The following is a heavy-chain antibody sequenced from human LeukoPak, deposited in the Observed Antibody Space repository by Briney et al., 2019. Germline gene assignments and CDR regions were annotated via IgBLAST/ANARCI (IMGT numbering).Heavy chain of an antibody. J-gene: IGHJ4*02. CDR3: ATTNGSSGYCDY. CDR2: INHSGST. Sequence: PSETLSLTCAVYGGSFSGYYWSWIRQPPGKGLEWIGEINHSGSTNYNPSLKSRVTISVDTSKNQFSLKLSSVTAADTAVYYCATTNGSSGYCDYWGQGTLVTVSS. CDR1: GGSFSGYY. D-gene: IGHD3-22*01. V-gene: IGHV4-34*01.